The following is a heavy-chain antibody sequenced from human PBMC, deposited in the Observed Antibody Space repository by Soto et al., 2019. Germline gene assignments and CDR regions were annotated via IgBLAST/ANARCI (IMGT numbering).Heavy chain of an antibody. CDR1: GGSISSGGYY. Sequence: QVQLQESGPGLVKPSQTLSLTCTVSGGSISSGGYYWSWIRQHPGKGLEWIGYIYYSGSTYYNPSIKIRVTISVDTSKNQFSLKLSSVTAADTAVYYCARDQGYYGSGSSVFYYYYYYGMDVWGQGTTVTVSS. D-gene: IGHD3-10*01. CDR3: ARDQGYYGSGSSVFYYYYYYGMDV. J-gene: IGHJ6*02. CDR2: IYYSGST. V-gene: IGHV4-31*03.